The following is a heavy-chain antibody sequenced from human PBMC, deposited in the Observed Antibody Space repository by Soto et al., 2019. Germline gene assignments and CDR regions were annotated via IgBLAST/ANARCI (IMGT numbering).Heavy chain of an antibody. Sequence: ASVKVSCKASGYTFTGYYMHWVRQAPGQGLEWMGWINPNSGGTNYAQKFQGWVTMTRDTSISTAYMELSRLRSDDTAVYYCARALSGAVYYTKGMDVGAKGTTAT. CDR2: INPNSGGT. V-gene: IGHV1-2*04. CDR1: GYTFTGYY. CDR3: ARALSGAVYYTKGMDV. D-gene: IGHD3-22*01. J-gene: IGHJ6*04.